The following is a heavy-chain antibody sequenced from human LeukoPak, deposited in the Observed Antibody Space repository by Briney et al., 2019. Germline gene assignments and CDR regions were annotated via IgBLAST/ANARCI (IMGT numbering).Heavy chain of an antibody. CDR3: AKGNWGNPFDI. V-gene: IGHV3-9*01. CDR2: ITWNSDST. CDR1: GFTFADYT. J-gene: IGHJ3*02. D-gene: IGHD7-27*01. Sequence: GGSLRLSCAASGFTFADYTMHWLRQLPGMGLEWVSGITWNSDSTDYADSVKGRFTISRDNAKNSLYLEMNSLRADDTALYYCAKGNWGNPFDIWGQGIMVTVFS.